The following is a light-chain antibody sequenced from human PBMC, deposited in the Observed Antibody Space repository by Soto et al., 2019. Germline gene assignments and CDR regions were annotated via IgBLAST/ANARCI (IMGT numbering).Light chain of an antibody. Sequence: DIQMTQSPSSLSASVGDRVTITCRASQSISNYLNWYQQKPGRAPTLLIYAASSLQSGVTSRLSGSGSGTDFTLTISSLQPEDFATYYCEQSFTTPPTFGQGTKLEIK. CDR2: AAS. CDR3: EQSFTTPPT. CDR1: QSISNY. V-gene: IGKV1-39*01. J-gene: IGKJ2*01.